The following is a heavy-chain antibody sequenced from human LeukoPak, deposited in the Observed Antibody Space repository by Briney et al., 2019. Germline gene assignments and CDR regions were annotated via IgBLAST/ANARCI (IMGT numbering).Heavy chain of an antibody. CDR1: GYSINSGYY. D-gene: IGHD3-16*01. CDR2: IYHSGST. V-gene: IGHV4-38-2*02. CDR3: VGARGMRYYFEY. Sequence: PSETLSLTCTVSGYSINSGYYWGWIRQPPGKGLEWIGSIYHSGSTYYNPSLKSRVTISVDTSKNQFSLKLSSVTAADTAMYYCVGARGMRYYFEYWGQGILSTVSS. J-gene: IGHJ4*02.